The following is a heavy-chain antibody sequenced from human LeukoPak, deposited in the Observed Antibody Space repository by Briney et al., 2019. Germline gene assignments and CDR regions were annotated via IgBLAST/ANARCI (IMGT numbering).Heavy chain of an antibody. CDR3: TREYDFWSGYRYYYYYYYMDV. CDR2: IRSKANSYAT. V-gene: IGHV3-73*01. Sequence: PGGSLKLSCAASGFTFSGSAMHWVRQASGKGLEWVGRIRSKANSYATAYAASVKGRFTNSRDDSKNTAYLKMTRMKTEDKAVYYCTREYDFWSGYRYYYYYYYMDVWGKGTTVTVSS. J-gene: IGHJ6*03. D-gene: IGHD3-3*01. CDR1: GFTFSGSA.